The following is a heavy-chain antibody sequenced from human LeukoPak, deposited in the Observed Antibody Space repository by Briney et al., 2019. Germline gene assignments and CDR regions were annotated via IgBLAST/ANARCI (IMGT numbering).Heavy chain of an antibody. CDR3: ARDGRIAVAGTVGELD. CDR1: GGSISSSSYY. V-gene: IGHV4-39*07. Sequence: SETLSLTCTVSGGSISSSSYYWGWIRQPPGKGLEWIGSIYYSGSTYYNPSLKSRVTISVDTSKNQFSLKLSSVTAADTAVYYCARDGRIAVAGTVGELDWGQGTLVTVSS. CDR2: IYYSGST. D-gene: IGHD6-19*01. J-gene: IGHJ4*02.